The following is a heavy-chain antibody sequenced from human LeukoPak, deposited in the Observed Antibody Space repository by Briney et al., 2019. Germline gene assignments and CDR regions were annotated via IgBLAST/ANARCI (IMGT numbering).Heavy chain of an antibody. CDR3: ARGRDYDSVGVFYYFDY. Sequence: SEPLSLTCTVSGGSISSYYWSWIRQSPGKGLEWIGYIYYSGSTNYNPSLKSRVTISVDTSKNQFSLKLSSVTAADTAVYYCARGRDYDSVGVFYYFDYWGQGTLVTVSS. CDR1: GGSISSYY. D-gene: IGHD3-22*01. V-gene: IGHV4-59*01. CDR2: IYYSGST. J-gene: IGHJ4*02.